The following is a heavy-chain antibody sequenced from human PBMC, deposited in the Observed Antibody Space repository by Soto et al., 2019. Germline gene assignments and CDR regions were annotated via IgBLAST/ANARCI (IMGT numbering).Heavy chain of an antibody. CDR3: ARDIWFGEYRYFDL. Sequence: VQLVESGGGLVQPGGSLRLSCAASGFTFSIHGIHWVRQAPGKGLEWLAFIQNDGGKIDYADSVKGRFTISRDNSKNTVYLQMNSLGAEDTAVYYCARDIWFGEYRYFDLWGRGTLVIVSS. CDR2: IQNDGGKI. CDR1: GFTFSIHG. D-gene: IGHD3-10*01. J-gene: IGHJ2*01. V-gene: IGHV3-30*02.